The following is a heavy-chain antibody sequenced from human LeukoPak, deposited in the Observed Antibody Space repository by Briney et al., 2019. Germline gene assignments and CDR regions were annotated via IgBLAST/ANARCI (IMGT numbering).Heavy chain of an antibody. CDR1: GGTFSSYA. J-gene: IGHJ3*02. D-gene: IGHD3-16*01. V-gene: IGHV1-69*05. Sequence: SVKVSCKASGGTFSSYAISWVRQAPGQGLEWMGGIIPIFGTATYAQKFQGRVTITTDESTSTAYMELSSLRSEDTAVYYCATVPEGVPDAFDIWGQGTMVTVSS. CDR2: IIPIFGTA. CDR3: ATVPEGVPDAFDI.